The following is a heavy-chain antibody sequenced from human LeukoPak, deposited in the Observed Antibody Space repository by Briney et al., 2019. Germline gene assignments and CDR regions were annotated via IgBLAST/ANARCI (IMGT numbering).Heavy chain of an antibody. V-gene: IGHV3-74*01. Sequence: GGSLRLSCAASGFTFSSYWMHWVRQAPGKGLVWVSRINSDGSSTSYADSVKGRFTISRDNAKNTLYLQMNSLRAEDTAVYYCARVYYDFWSGYLSYPTPEYWGQGTLVTVSS. J-gene: IGHJ4*02. CDR2: INSDGSST. D-gene: IGHD3-3*01. CDR1: GFTFSSYW. CDR3: ARVYYDFWSGYLSYPTPEY.